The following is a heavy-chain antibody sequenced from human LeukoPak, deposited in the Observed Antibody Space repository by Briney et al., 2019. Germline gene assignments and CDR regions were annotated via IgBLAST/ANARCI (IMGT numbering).Heavy chain of an antibody. V-gene: IGHV4-38-2*02. CDR1: GYSISSGYY. Sequence: SETLSLTCTVSGYSISSGYYWGWIRQPPGKGLEWIGSIYHSGSTYYNPSLKSRVTISVDTSKNQFSLKLSSVTAADTAVYYCARHGSTVTWLASYYYYYYGMDVWGQGTTVTVSS. CDR3: ARHGSTVTWLASYYYYYYGMDV. CDR2: IYHSGST. J-gene: IGHJ6*02. D-gene: IGHD4-17*01.